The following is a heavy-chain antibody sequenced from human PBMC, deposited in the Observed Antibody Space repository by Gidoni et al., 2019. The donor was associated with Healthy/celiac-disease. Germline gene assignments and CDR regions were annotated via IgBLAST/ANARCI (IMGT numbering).Heavy chain of an antibody. CDR1: GAPISSYY. J-gene: IGHJ6*02. CDR2: IYYSGGT. Sequence: QVQLQESGPGLVKPSEPLSLTCTVSGAPISSYYWTWIRQPPGKGLEWIGYIYYSGGTNYNPSLKSRVTISVDTSKNQFSLKLSSVTAADTAVYYCARDSGIAAAGPLGGYYYGMDVWGQGTTVTVSS. CDR3: ARDSGIAAAGPLGGYYYGMDV. V-gene: IGHV4-59*01. D-gene: IGHD6-13*01.